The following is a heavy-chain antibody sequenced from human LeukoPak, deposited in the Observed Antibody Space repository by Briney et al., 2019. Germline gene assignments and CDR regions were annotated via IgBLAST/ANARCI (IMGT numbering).Heavy chain of an antibody. CDR3: ARGTRYGDFVNYFDF. CDR2: IYYSGST. CDR1: GGSFGLYY. V-gene: IGHV4-59*13. J-gene: IGHJ4*02. Sequence: PSEARSLTCTVLGGSFGLYYGTWFRQPPGKALKYIGYIYYSGSTNYNPSLKSRFTISVDTSNNEFSLKLSSVTAADTAVYYCARGTRYGDFVNYFDFWGQGALVTVSS. D-gene: IGHD4-17*01.